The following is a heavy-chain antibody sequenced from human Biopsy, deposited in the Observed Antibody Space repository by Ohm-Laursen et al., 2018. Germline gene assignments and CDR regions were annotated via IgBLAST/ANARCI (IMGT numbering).Heavy chain of an antibody. CDR3: ARHSLDDFWSGAHYYFDY. Sequence: SDTLSLTCSVSGGSISSRNHYWGWLRQPPGKGLEWIGHVYYSGSTFYNSSLGSRVTVSVDTSKNQFHLRLTSMSASDTAVYYCARHSLDDFWSGAHYYFDYWGLGTLVTVSS. D-gene: IGHD3-3*01. V-gene: IGHV4-39*01. J-gene: IGHJ4*02. CDR1: GGSISSRNHY. CDR2: VYYSGST.